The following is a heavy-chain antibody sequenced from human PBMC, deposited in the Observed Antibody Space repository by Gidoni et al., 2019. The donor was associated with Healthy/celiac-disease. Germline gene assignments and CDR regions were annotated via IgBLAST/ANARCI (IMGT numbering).Heavy chain of an antibody. V-gene: IGHV5-10-1*03. CDR1: GYSFTSYW. CDR2: IDPSDSYT. Sequence: EVQLVQSGAEVKKPGESLRIYGKGSGYSFTSYWISWVRQMHGKGLEWMGRIDPSDSYTNYSPSFQGHVTISADKSISTAYLQWSSLKASDTAMYYCARMAVSRPYYYYGMDVWGQGTTVTVSS. CDR3: ARMAVSRPYYYYGMDV. J-gene: IGHJ6*02.